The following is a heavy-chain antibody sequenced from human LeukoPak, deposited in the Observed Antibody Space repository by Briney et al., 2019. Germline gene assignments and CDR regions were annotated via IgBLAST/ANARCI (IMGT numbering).Heavy chain of an antibody. D-gene: IGHD6-19*01. CDR3: AREEGYSSGWLAFDY. Sequence: ASVKVSCKASGYTFTGYYMHWVRQAPGQGLEWMGWINPYSGGTNYAQKFQGRVTMTRDTSISTAYMELRRLRSEDTAVYYCAREEGYSSGWLAFDYWGQGTLVTVSS. J-gene: IGHJ4*02. V-gene: IGHV1-2*02. CDR2: INPYSGGT. CDR1: GYTFTGYY.